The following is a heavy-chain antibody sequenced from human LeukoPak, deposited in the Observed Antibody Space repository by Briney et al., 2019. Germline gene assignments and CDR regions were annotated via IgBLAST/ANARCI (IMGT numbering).Heavy chain of an antibody. CDR1: GFTFSSYW. J-gene: IGHJ5*02. CDR3: ARGDSSGWYGWFDP. V-gene: IGHV3-7*03. Sequence: GGSLRLSCAASGFTFSSYWMSWVRQAPGKGLEWVANIKQDGSEEYYVDSVKGRFTISRDNAKNSLYLQMNSLRAEDTAVYYCARGDSSGWYGWFDPWGQGTLVTVSS. CDR2: IKQDGSEE. D-gene: IGHD6-19*01.